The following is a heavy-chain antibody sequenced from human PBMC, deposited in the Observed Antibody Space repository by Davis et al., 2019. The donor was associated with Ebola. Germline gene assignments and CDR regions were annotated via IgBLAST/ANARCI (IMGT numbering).Heavy chain of an antibody. CDR3: ARLVGAVAGSYYYYGMDV. Sequence: GSLRLSCTVSGGSISSYYWSWIRQPPGKGLEWLGYIYYSGSTNYNPSLKSRVTISVDTSKNQFSLKLSSMTAADTAVYYCARLVGAVAGSYYYYGMDVWGQGTTVTVSS. J-gene: IGHJ6*02. CDR2: IYYSGST. D-gene: IGHD6-19*01. V-gene: IGHV4-59*08. CDR1: GGSISSYY.